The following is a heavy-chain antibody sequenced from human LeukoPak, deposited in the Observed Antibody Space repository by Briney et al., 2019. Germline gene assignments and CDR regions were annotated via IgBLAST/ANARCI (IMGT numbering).Heavy chain of an antibody. D-gene: IGHD1-26*01. Sequence: GESGKISCKGSGYSFTSYWIGWVRQMPGKGLEWMGIIYPGDSDTRYSTSFQGQVTISADKSISTAYLQWSSLKASDTAMYYCASSSGSYVTYFDYWGQGTTVTSSS. CDR3: ASSSGSYVTYFDY. J-gene: IGHJ4*02. CDR2: IYPGDSDT. V-gene: IGHV5-51*01. CDR1: GYSFTSYW.